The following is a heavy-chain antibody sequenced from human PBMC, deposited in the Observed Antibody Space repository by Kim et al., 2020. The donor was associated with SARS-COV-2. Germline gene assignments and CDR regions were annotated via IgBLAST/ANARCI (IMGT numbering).Heavy chain of an antibody. J-gene: IGHJ6*03. Sequence: GRFTISRDNAKNSLYLQMNSLRAEDTAVYYCARVGLENWNYHYYYYMDVWGKGTTVTVSS. V-gene: IGHV3-11*06. CDR3: ARVGLENWNYHYYYYMDV. D-gene: IGHD1-1*01.